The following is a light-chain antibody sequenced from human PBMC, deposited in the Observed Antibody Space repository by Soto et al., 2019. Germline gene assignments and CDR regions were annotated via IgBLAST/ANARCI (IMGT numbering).Light chain of an antibody. CDR3: QQSYSMPLN. V-gene: IGKV1-39*01. Sequence: DIQMTQSPSSLSASVGDRVTITCRASQSISSYLNWYQQKPGKAPNLLIYAASSLQSGVPARFSGSGSGTDFTLTISSLQPEDFVTYYCQQSYSMPLNFGGGTKVEIK. CDR2: AAS. CDR1: QSISSY. J-gene: IGKJ4*01.